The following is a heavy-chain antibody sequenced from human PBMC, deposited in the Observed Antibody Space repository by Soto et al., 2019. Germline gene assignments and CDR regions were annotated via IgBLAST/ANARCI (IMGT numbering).Heavy chain of an antibody. CDR2: ISYDGSNK. Sequence: ESGGGVVQPGRSLRLSCAASGFTFSSYGMHWVRQAPGKGLEWVAVISYDGSNKYYADSVKGRFTISRDNSKNTLYLQMNSLRAEDTAVYYCAKDPGRHSYGYRAYYYYYYMDVWGKGTTVTVSS. J-gene: IGHJ6*03. CDR3: AKDPGRHSYGYRAYYYYYYMDV. V-gene: IGHV3-30*18. D-gene: IGHD5-18*01. CDR1: GFTFSSYG.